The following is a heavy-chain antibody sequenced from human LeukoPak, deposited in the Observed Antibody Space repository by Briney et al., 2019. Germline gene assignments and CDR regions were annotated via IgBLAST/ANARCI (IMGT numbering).Heavy chain of an antibody. V-gene: IGHV1-69*05. D-gene: IGHD6-13*01. Sequence: SVKVSCKASGGTFSSYAISWVRQAPGQGLEWMGGITPIFGTANYAQKFQGRVTITTDESTSTAYMELSSLRSEDTAVYYCARSTAGTATEYFQHWGQGTLVTVSS. J-gene: IGHJ1*01. CDR3: ARSTAGTATEYFQH. CDR1: GGTFSSYA. CDR2: ITPIFGTA.